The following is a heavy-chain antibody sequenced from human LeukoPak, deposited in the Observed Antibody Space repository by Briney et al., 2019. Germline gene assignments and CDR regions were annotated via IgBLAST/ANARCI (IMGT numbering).Heavy chain of an antibody. CDR2: ISSSGRTI. J-gene: IGHJ4*02. D-gene: IGHD1-26*01. Sequence: GGSLRLSCAASGFTFSSYEMNWVRQAPGKGLQWVSYISSSGRTIFYADAVKGRFTISRDNTKNSLYLQMNSLRAEDTAVYYCATPFFGDSGSYFRPFGYWGQGTLVTVSS. V-gene: IGHV3-48*03. CDR3: ATPFFGDSGSYFRPFGY. CDR1: GFTFSSYE.